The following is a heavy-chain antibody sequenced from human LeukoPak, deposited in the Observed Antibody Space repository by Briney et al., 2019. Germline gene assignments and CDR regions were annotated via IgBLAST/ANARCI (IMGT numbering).Heavy chain of an antibody. D-gene: IGHD4-17*01. CDR2: IKQDGSEK. CDR3: ARGDYGVFGIYYYYYMDV. CDR1: GFTFSSYW. V-gene: IGHV3-7*01. J-gene: IGHJ6*03. Sequence: GGSLRLSCAASGFTFSSYWMSWVRQAPGKGLEWVANIKQDGSEKYYVDSVKGRFTISRDNAKNSLYLQMNSLRAEDTAVYYCARGDYGVFGIYYYYYMDVWGKGTTVTVSS.